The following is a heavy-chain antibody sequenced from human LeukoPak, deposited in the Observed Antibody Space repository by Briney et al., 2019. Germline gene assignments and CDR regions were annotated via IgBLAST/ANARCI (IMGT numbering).Heavy chain of an antibody. J-gene: IGHJ6*04. CDR1: GFTFSDYY. D-gene: IGHD3-10*02. CDR2: ISGSGSSI. Sequence: GGSLRLSCAASGFTFSDYYMSWIRQAPGKGLEWVSYISGSGSSIYYADSMKGRFTISRDNAKKSLYLQMNSLRAEDTAVYYCAELGITMIGGVWGKGTTVTISS. CDR3: AELGITMIGGV. V-gene: IGHV3-11*04.